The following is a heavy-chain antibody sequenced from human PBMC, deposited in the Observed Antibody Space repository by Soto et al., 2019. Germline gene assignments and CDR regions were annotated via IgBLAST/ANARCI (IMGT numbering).Heavy chain of an antibody. Sequence: QLQLQESGPGLMKPSETLSLTCTFSGDSINSADYYWGWIRQPPGGGLEWIGGLYYTGNSYYNPTLKGRVAMSFSVAKNQFSLNLHSLTAADTAVYYCAGVTRGGAWFWAYWGQGTPVTVSS. CDR1: GDSINSADYY. CDR3: AGVTRGGAWFWAY. CDR2: LYYTGNS. J-gene: IGHJ4*02. D-gene: IGHD3-10*01. V-gene: IGHV4-39*01.